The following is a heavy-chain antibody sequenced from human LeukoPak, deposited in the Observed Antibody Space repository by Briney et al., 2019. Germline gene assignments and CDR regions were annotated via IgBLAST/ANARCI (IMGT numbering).Heavy chain of an antibody. CDR2: ISYDGSNK. J-gene: IGHJ4*02. CDR1: GFTFNAYW. D-gene: IGHD5-12*01. Sequence: PGGSLRLSCAASGFTFNAYWMSWVRQAPGKGLEWVAVISYDGSNKYYADSVKGRFTISRDNSKNTLYLQMNSLRAEDTAVYYCARGNIGGDYWGQGTLVTVSS. CDR3: ARGNIGGDY. V-gene: IGHV3-30-3*01.